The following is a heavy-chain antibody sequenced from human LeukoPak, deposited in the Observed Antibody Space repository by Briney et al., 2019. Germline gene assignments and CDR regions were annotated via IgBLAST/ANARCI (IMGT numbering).Heavy chain of an antibody. CDR2: IFYGGST. D-gene: IGHD3-22*01. Sequence: SETLSLTCTVSGGSISNGDYYWNWIRQHPGKGLEYIGYIFYGGSTYYNPSLKSRVTISVDTSKNQFSLKLSSVTAADTAVYYCARSTMIVVAVDYWGQGTLVTVSS. J-gene: IGHJ4*02. CDR3: ARSTMIVVAVDY. CDR1: GGSISNGDYY. V-gene: IGHV4-30-4*01.